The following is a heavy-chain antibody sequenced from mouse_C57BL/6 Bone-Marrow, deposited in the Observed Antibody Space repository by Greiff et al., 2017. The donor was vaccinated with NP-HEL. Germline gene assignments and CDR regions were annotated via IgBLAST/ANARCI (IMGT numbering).Heavy chain of an antibody. V-gene: IGHV1-81*01. CDR3: ARSTTVVADWYFDV. Sequence: VQLQQSGAELARPGASVKLSCKASGYTFTSYGISWVKQRTGQGLEWIGEIYPRSGNTYYNEKFKGKATLTADKSSSTAYMELRSLTSEDSAVYFGARSTTVVADWYFDVWGTGTTVTVSS. D-gene: IGHD1-1*01. CDR2: IYPRSGNT. J-gene: IGHJ1*03. CDR1: GYTFTSYG.